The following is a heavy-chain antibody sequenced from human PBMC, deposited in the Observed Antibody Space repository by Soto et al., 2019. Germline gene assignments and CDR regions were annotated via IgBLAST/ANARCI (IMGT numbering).Heavy chain of an antibody. V-gene: IGHV1-18*01. CDR2: ISAYNGNT. CDR1: GYTFTSYG. D-gene: IGHD2-2*01. CDR3: ARDIAVAVVVPAAIIFGSYFQY. J-gene: IGHJ1*01. Sequence: ASVKVSCKASGYTFTSYGISWVRQAPGQGLEWMGWISAYNGNTNYAQKLQGRVTMTTDTSTSTAYMELRSLRSDDTAVYYCARDIAVAVVVPAAIIFGSYFQYWGQGTLVTVSS.